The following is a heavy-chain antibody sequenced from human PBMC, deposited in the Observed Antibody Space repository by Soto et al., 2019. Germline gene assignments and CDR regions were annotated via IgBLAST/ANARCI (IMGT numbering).Heavy chain of an antibody. J-gene: IGHJ3*02. D-gene: IGHD2-15*01. Sequence: SETLSLTCTVSGGSISSYYWSWIRQPPGKGLEWIGYIYYSGSTNYNPSLKSRVTISVDTSKNQFSLKLSSVTAADTAVYYCAGASWPVVVVAATHSGAFDIWGQGTMVTVSS. V-gene: IGHV4-59*01. CDR2: IYYSGST. CDR1: GGSISSYY. CDR3: AGASWPVVVVAATHSGAFDI.